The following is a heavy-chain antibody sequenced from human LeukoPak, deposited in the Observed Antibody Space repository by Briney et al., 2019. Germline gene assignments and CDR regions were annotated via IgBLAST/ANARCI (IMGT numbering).Heavy chain of an antibody. CDR2: ISSGGSLI. D-gene: IGHD6-19*01. CDR1: GFSFSSYG. J-gene: IGHJ4*02. CDR3: ARASAVAGTRHY. V-gene: IGHV3-48*02. Sequence: GGSLRLSCAASGFSFSSYGMKWVRQAPGKGLEWVSYISSGGSLIQYADSVKGRFTISRDNARSSLYLQMNSLRDDDTAVYYCARASAVAGTRHYWGQGTLVTVSS.